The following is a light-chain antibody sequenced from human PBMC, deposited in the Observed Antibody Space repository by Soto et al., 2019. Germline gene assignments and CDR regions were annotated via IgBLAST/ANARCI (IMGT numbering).Light chain of an antibody. CDR1: QTVSITY. CDR3: QQYGSSPQT. J-gene: IGKJ1*01. V-gene: IGKV3-20*01. Sequence: EIVMMQSPGTLSLSPGESATLSCRASQTVSITYLTWYQQKPGQAPRLLIYDASSRATGIPDRFSGSGSETDFTLTISRLEPEDFAVYHCQQYGSSPQTFGQGTKVDI. CDR2: DAS.